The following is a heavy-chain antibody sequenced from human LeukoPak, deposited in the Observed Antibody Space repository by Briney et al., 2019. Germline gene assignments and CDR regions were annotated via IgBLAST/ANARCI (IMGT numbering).Heavy chain of an antibody. CDR3: AKVPRGVDTAMVDRYYFDY. D-gene: IGHD5-18*01. CDR1: GFTFSSYA. J-gene: IGHJ4*02. Sequence: GGSLRLSCAASGFTFSSYAMSWVRQAPGKGLEWASAISGSGGSTYYADSVKGRFTISRDNSKNTLYLQMNSLRAEDTAVYYCAKVPRGVDTAMVDRYYFDYWGQGTLVTVSS. CDR2: ISGSGGST. V-gene: IGHV3-23*01.